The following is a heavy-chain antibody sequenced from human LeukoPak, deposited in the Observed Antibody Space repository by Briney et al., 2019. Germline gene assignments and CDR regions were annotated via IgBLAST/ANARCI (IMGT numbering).Heavy chain of an antibody. V-gene: IGHV4-38-2*02. Sequence: SETLSLTCTVSGYSISSGYYWGWIRQPPGKGLEWIGSIYHSGSTYYNPSLKSRVTISVDTSKNQFSLKLSSVTAADTAVYYCARAILFSWFDPWGQGTLVTVSS. CDR1: GYSISSGYY. CDR2: IYHSGST. J-gene: IGHJ5*02. CDR3: ARAILFSWFDP. D-gene: IGHD3-3*01.